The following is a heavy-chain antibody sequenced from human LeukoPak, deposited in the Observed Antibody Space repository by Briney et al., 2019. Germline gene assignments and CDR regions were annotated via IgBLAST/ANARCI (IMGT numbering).Heavy chain of an antibody. V-gene: IGHV1-2*04. CDR1: GYTFTGYY. CDR3: ARTYSSSWYYYYYYMDV. Sequence: ASVKVSCKASGYTFTGYYMHWVRQAPGQGLEWMGWINPNSGGTNYAQKFQGWVTMTRDTSISTAYMELSRLRSDDTAVYHCARTYSSSWYYYYYYMDVWGKGTTVTVSS. D-gene: IGHD6-13*01. CDR2: INPNSGGT. J-gene: IGHJ6*03.